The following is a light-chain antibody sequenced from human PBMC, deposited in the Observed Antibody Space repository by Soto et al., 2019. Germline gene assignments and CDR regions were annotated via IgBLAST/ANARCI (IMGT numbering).Light chain of an antibody. Sequence: IQMSQYTSSLSASVGDRVTFTCRGSQSISTYLKWCDQKPGKAPNLLIYGASNLQSGVPSRFSGGGSGTDXTLTISSLQPEDFGTYYCQQSYTCPVTFGGGT. J-gene: IGKJ4*01. CDR1: QSISTY. V-gene: IGKV1-39*01. CDR3: QQSYTCPVT. CDR2: GAS.